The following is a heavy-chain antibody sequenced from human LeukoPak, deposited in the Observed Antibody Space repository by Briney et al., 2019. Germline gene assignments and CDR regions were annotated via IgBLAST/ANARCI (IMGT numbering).Heavy chain of an antibody. CDR3: ARDSVDIVVIPAAMFSTSKNWYFDL. Sequence: SETLSLTCTVSGGSISSYYWSWIRQPAGKGLEWIGRIYTSGSTNYNPSLKSRVTMSVDTSKNQFSLELGSVTAADTAAYYCARDSVDIVVIPAAMFSTSKNWYFDLWGRGTLVTVSS. D-gene: IGHD2-2*01. J-gene: IGHJ2*01. V-gene: IGHV4-4*07. CDR2: IYTSGST. CDR1: GGSISSYY.